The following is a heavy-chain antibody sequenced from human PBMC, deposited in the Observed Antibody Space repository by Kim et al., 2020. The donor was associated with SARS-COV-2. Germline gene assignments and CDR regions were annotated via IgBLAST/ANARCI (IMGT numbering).Heavy chain of an antibody. V-gene: IGHV3-23*01. Sequence: GGSLRLSCAASGFTFSSYAMSWVRQAPGKGLEWVSAISGSGGSTYYADSVKGRFTISRDNSKNTLYLQMNSLRAEDTAVYYCAKDSDIVVVPAASFDPWGQGTLVTVSS. D-gene: IGHD2-2*01. CDR3: AKDSDIVVVPAASFDP. CDR2: ISGSGGST. J-gene: IGHJ5*02. CDR1: GFTFSSYA.